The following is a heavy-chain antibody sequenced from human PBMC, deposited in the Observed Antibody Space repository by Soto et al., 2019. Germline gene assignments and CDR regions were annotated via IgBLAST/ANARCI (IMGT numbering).Heavy chain of an antibody. CDR3: ARFYDFWSGYSSSYYYYGMDV. Sequence: PGGSLRLSCAASGFPFSSYWMSWVRQAPGKGLAWVANIKQDGSEKYYVDSVKGRFTISRDNAKNSLYLQMNSLRAEDTAVYYCARFYDFWSGYSSSYYYYGMDVWGQGTTVTVSS. D-gene: IGHD3-3*01. J-gene: IGHJ6*02. CDR1: GFPFSSYW. V-gene: IGHV3-7*01. CDR2: IKQDGSEK.